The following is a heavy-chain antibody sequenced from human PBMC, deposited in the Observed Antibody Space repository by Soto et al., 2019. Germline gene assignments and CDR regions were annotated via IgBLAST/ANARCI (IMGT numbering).Heavy chain of an antibody. CDR2: IYTSGST. CDR1: GGSISSYY. V-gene: IGHV4-4*07. CDR3: ARGPGYSYGFPYYFDY. J-gene: IGHJ4*02. Sequence: ATLSLTCTVSGGSISSYYWSWIRQPSGKGLEWIGRIYTSGSTNYNPSLKSRVTMSVDTSKNQFSLKLSSVTAADTAVYYCARGPGYSYGFPYYFDYWGQGTLVTVSS. D-gene: IGHD5-18*01.